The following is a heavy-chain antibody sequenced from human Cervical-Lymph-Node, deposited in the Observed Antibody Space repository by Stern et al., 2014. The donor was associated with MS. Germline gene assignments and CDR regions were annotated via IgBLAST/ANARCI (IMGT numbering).Heavy chain of an antibody. CDR1: GFTFSSYG. D-gene: IGHD6-13*01. Sequence: VQLVQSGGGVVQPGRSLRLSCAASGFTFSSYGMHWVRQAPGKGLEWVAAIWYDGSNKYYADSVKGRFTISRDDSKNTLYLQMNSLRAEDTAVYYCARETSPSSSGGYYYGMDVWGQGTTVTVSS. J-gene: IGHJ6*02. V-gene: IGHV3-33*01. CDR2: IWYDGSNK. CDR3: ARETSPSSSGGYYYGMDV.